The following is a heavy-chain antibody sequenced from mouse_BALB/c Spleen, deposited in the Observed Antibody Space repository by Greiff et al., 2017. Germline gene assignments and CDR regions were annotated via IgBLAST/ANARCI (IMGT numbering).Heavy chain of an antibody. V-gene: IGHV14-3*02. D-gene: IGHD2-12*01. Sequence: EVQLQESGAELVKPGASVKLSCTASGFNIKDTYMHWVKQRPEQGLEWIGRIDPANGNTKYDPKFQGKATITADTSSNTAYLQLSSLTSEDTAVYYCARGIRRAMDYWGQGTSVTVSS. J-gene: IGHJ4*01. CDR1: GFNIKDTY. CDR2: IDPANGNT. CDR3: ARGIRRAMDY.